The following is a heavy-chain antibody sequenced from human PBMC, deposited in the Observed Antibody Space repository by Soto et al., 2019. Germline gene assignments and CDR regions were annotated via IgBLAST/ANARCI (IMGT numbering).Heavy chain of an antibody. V-gene: IGHV1-8*01. Sequence: ASVKVSCKASGYTFTSYDTNWVQQATGQGLEWMGWMNPNSGNTGYAQKFQGRVTMTRNTSISTAYMELSSLRSEDTAVYYCARVTQVTIPYYYYMDVWGKGTTVTVSS. J-gene: IGHJ6*03. CDR1: GYTFTSYD. D-gene: IGHD3-9*01. CDR3: ARVTQVTIPYYYYMDV. CDR2: MNPNSGNT.